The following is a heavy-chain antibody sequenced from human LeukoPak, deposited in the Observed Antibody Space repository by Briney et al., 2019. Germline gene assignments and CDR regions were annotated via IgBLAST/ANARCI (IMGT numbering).Heavy chain of an antibody. J-gene: IGHJ5*02. V-gene: IGHV4-34*01. CDR1: GGSFSGYY. D-gene: IGHD4-17*01. CDR3: AREDYYGRNPENWFDP. Sequence: PSETLSLTCAVYGGSFSGYYWSWIRQPPGKGLEWIGEINHSGNTNYNPSLKSRVTISVDTSKNQFSLKLSSVTAADTAVYYCAREDYYGRNPENWFDPWGQGTLVTVSS. CDR2: INHSGNT.